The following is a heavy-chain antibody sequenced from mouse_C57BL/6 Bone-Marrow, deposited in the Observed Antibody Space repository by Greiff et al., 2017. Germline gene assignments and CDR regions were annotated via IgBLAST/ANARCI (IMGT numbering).Heavy chain of an antibody. J-gene: IGHJ3*01. CDR1: GYTFTSYW. Sequence: VQLQQPGAELVKPGASVKLSCKASGYTFTSYWLQWVKQRPGQGLEWIGEIDPSDSYTNYNQQFKGKATLTVDTSSSTAYMQLSSLTSEDSAVYYCARSLLWPPTGFAYWGQGTLVTVSA. V-gene: IGHV1-50*01. D-gene: IGHD2-10*01. CDR2: IDPSDSYT. CDR3: ARSLLWPPTGFAY.